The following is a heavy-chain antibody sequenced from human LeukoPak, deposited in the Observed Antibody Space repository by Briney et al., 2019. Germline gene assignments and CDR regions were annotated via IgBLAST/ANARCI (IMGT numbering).Heavy chain of an antibody. Sequence: SETLSLTCAVYGGSFGGYYWSWIRQPPGKGLEWIGEINHSGSTNYNPSLKSRVTISVDTSKNQFSLKLSSVTAADTAVYYCARGQPNYDYVWGSYRYSVGYFDYWGQGTLVTVSS. CDR1: GGSFGGYY. CDR2: INHSGST. V-gene: IGHV4-34*01. J-gene: IGHJ4*02. CDR3: ARGQPNYDYVWGSYRYSVGYFDY. D-gene: IGHD3-16*02.